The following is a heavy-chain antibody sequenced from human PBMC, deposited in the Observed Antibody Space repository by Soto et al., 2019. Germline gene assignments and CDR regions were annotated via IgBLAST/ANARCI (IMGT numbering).Heavy chain of an antibody. Sequence: PGGSLRLSCAASGSTFSSYSMNWVRQAPGKGLEWVSSISSSSSYIYYADSVKGRFTISRDNAKNSLYLQMNSLRAEDTAVYYCARDPEYCSGGSCYAYYYGMDVWGQGTTVTV. CDR3: ARDPEYCSGGSCYAYYYGMDV. D-gene: IGHD2-15*01. V-gene: IGHV3-21*01. J-gene: IGHJ6*02. CDR1: GSTFSSYS. CDR2: ISSSSSYI.